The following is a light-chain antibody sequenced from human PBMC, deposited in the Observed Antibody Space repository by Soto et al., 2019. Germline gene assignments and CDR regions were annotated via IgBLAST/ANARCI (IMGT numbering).Light chain of an antibody. CDR2: GAS. Sequence: EIVLTQSPGTLSLSPGERATLSCRASQSVSSNYLAWYQQKPGQAPRLLIYGASSRATGIPDRFSGSESGTDFTLTISRLEPEEFAVYYCQQYGSSPITFGQGTRLEIK. CDR1: QSVSSNY. V-gene: IGKV3-20*01. J-gene: IGKJ5*01. CDR3: QQYGSSPIT.